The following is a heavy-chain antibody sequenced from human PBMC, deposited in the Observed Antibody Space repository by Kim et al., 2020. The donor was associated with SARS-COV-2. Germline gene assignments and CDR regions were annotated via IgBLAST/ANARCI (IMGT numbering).Heavy chain of an antibody. J-gene: IGHJ4*02. D-gene: IGHD6-19*01. Sequence: GGSLRLSCAASGFTFDDYAMHWVRQAPGKGLEWVSLISGDGGSTYYADSVKGRFTISRDNSKNSLYLQMNSLRTEDTALYYCAKDFRRRPSIAVAGTGYWGQGTLVTVSS. CDR2: ISGDGGST. CDR3: AKDFRRRPSIAVAGTGY. CDR1: GFTFDDYA. V-gene: IGHV3-43*02.